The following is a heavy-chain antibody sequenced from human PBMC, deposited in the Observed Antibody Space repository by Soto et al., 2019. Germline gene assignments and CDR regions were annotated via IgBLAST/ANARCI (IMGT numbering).Heavy chain of an antibody. CDR1: GFTFSTNL. D-gene: IGHD3-3*01. CDR2: INNDGTNA. J-gene: IGHJ4*02. CDR3: AKAGAGVANFDY. V-gene: IGHV3-74*01. Sequence: PGGSLRLSCAASGFTFSTNLMHWVRQAPGKGLVWVSRINNDGTNAAYADSVQGRFTISRDNAKNTLYLKMNSLTGGDTAVYYCAKAGAGVANFDYWGQGTLVTVSS.